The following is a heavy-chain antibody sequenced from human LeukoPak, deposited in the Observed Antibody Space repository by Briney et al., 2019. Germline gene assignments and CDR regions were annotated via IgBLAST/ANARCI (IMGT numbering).Heavy chain of an antibody. J-gene: IGHJ4*02. CDR2: IKTDGTYT. D-gene: IGHD3-16*01. V-gene: IGHV3-74*01. Sequence: GGSLRLSRAASGFDFSSYWMYWVRQAPGKGLVWVSRIKTDGTYTNYAESVKGRFTISRDNAKSTLYLQMNSLRAEDTAVYYCVRDPNWGNDHWGQGVLVAVSS. CDR3: VRDPNWGNDH. CDR1: GFDFSSYW.